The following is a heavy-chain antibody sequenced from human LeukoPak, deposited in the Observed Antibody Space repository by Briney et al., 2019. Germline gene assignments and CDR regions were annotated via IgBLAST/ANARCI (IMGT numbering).Heavy chain of an antibody. CDR1: VGSISGYF. CDR2: IYSSGSN. CDR3: AREPTSGREPTSGRPLDY. D-gene: IGHD5-12*01. V-gene: IGHV4-4*07. J-gene: IGHJ4*02. Sequence: NPSETLSLTCTVSVGSISGYFWSWIRQPAGKGLEWIGRIYSSGSNNYNPSLKSRVTMSLDTSKNHLSLNLSSVTAADTAVYYCAREPTSGREPTSGRPLDYWGQGTLVTVSS.